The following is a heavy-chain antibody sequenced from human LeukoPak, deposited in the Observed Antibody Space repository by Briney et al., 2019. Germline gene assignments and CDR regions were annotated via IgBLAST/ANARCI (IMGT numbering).Heavy chain of an antibody. J-gene: IGHJ5*02. V-gene: IGHV4-59*01. D-gene: IGHD3-22*01. CDR1: GGSIGSYY. Sequence: SETLSLTCTVSGGSIGSYYWSWIRQPPGKELEWIGYIYYSGSTNYNPSLKSRVTISVDTSKNQFSLKLSSVTAADTAVYYCARDRYYYDSSGYSNWFDPWGQGTLVTVSS. CDR3: ARDRYYYDSSGYSNWFDP. CDR2: IYYSGST.